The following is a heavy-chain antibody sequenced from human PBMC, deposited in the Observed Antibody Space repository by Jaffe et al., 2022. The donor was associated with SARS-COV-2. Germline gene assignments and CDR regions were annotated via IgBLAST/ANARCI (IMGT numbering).Heavy chain of an antibody. CDR1: GFTFSSYS. CDR3: ARDLQVLLGYYYYMDV. Sequence: EVQLVESGGGLVQPGGSLRLSCAASGFTFSSYSMNWVRQAPGKGLEWVSYISSSSSTIYYADSVKGRFTISRDNAKNSLYLQMNSLRAEDTAVYYCARDLQVLLGYYYYMDVWGKGTTVTVSS. J-gene: IGHJ6*03. CDR2: ISSSSSTI. V-gene: IGHV3-48*01. D-gene: IGHD3-10*01.